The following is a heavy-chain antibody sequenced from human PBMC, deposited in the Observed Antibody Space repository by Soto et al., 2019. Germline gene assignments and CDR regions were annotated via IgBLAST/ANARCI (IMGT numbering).Heavy chain of an antibody. CDR3: ERCGNYDFWSGYSRYYYGMDV. Sequence: SETLSLTCTVSGGSVSSGSYYWSWIRQPPGKGLEWIGYIYYSGSTNYNPSLKSRVTISVDTSKNQFSLKLSSVTAADTAVYYCERCGNYDFWSGYSRYYYGMDVWGQGTTVTVSS. CDR2: IYYSGST. D-gene: IGHD3-3*01. CDR1: GGSVSSGSYY. J-gene: IGHJ6*02. V-gene: IGHV4-61*01.